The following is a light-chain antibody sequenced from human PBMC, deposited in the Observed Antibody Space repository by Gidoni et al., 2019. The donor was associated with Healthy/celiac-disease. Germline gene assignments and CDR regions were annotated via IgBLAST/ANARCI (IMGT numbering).Light chain of an antibody. V-gene: IGKV1-33*01. J-gene: IGKJ3*01. CDR2: DAS. Sequence: DIQMTQSPSSLSASVGDRVTITCQASQDISNYLNWYQQKPGKAPKLLSYDASNLETGVPSRFSGSGSGTDFTFTISSLQPEDIETYYCQQYDNLPIFTFGPGTKVDIK. CDR3: QQYDNLPIFT. CDR1: QDISNY.